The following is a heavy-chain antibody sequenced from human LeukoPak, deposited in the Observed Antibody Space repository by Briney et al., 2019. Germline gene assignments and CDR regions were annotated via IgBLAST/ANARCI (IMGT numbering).Heavy chain of an antibody. CDR3: ARGDSSGYYSLDY. D-gene: IGHD3-22*01. J-gene: IGHJ4*02. CDR1: GFTFSDYY. CDR2: IYSGGST. Sequence: PGGSLRLSCAASGFTFSDYYMSWIRQAPGKGLEWVSVIYSGGSTYYADSVKGRFTISRDNSKNTLYLQMNSLRAEDTAVYYCARGDSSGYYSLDYWGQGTLVTVSS. V-gene: IGHV3-66*01.